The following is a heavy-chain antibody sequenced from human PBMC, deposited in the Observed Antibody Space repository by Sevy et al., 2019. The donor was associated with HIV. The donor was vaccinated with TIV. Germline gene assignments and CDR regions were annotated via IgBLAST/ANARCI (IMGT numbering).Heavy chain of an antibody. Sequence: GGSLRLSCAASGFTFSSYAMSWVRQAPGKGLEWVSAISGCGGSTYYADSVKGRFTISRDNSKNTLYLQMNSLRAEDTAVYYCAKEGDYYDSSGYYWDYWGQGTLVTVSS. J-gene: IGHJ4*02. CDR2: ISGCGGST. V-gene: IGHV3-23*01. D-gene: IGHD3-22*01. CDR1: GFTFSSYA. CDR3: AKEGDYYDSSGYYWDY.